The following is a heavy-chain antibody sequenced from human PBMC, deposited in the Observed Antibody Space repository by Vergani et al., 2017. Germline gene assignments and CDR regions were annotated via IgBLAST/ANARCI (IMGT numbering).Heavy chain of an antibody. J-gene: IGHJ4*02. CDR3: ARAYCSGGSCYSGFLIDY. CDR2: IYYSGST. CDR1: GGSISSSSYY. Sequence: QLQLQESGPGLVKPSETLSLTCTVSGGSISSSSYYWGWIRQPPGKGLEWIGSIYYSGSTYYNPSLKSRVTISVDPSKNQFSLKLSSVTAADTAGYYCARAYCSGGSCYSGFLIDYWGQGTLVTVSS. V-gene: IGHV4-39*07. D-gene: IGHD2-15*01.